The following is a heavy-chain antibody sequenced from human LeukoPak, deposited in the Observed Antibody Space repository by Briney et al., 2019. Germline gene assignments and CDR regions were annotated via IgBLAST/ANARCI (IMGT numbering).Heavy chain of an antibody. CDR1: GFTFSSYS. J-gene: IGHJ6*03. Sequence: GGSLTLYCAASGFTFSSYSMNWVRHAPGKGLEWVSYISSSSSTIYYADSVKGRFTISRDNAKNSLYLQMNSLRAEDTAVYYCARDVLRFLEWLAYMDVWGKGTTVTVSS. D-gene: IGHD3-3*01. CDR3: ARDVLRFLEWLAYMDV. CDR2: ISSSSSTI. V-gene: IGHV3-48*01.